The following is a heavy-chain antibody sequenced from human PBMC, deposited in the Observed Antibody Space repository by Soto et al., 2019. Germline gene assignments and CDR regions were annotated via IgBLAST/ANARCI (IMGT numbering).Heavy chain of an antibody. Sequence: SETLSLTCTVSGGSVSSGSYYWGWIRQPPGKGLEWIGYIYYSGSTNYNPSLKSRVTISVDTSKNQFSLKLSSVTAADTAVYYCARSQWLVMTFDPWGQGTLVTVSS. CDR3: ARSQWLVMTFDP. D-gene: IGHD6-19*01. V-gene: IGHV4-61*01. J-gene: IGHJ5*02. CDR2: IYYSGST. CDR1: GGSVSSGSYY.